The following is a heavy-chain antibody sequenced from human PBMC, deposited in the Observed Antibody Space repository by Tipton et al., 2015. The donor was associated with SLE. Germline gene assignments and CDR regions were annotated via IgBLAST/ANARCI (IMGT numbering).Heavy chain of an antibody. V-gene: IGHV4-31*11. CDR1: RVSMKSGAYY. Sequence: TLSLTCAVSRVSMKSGAYYWTWIRQLPGQGLEFIGYIFYTGGTYYNPSLKGRVVISMDTSKNHFYLNLTSVTAADTAVYYCAGTWLHLDSWGQGILVTVSS. CDR2: IFYTGGT. CDR3: AGTWLHLDS. D-gene: IGHD5-12*01. J-gene: IGHJ4*02.